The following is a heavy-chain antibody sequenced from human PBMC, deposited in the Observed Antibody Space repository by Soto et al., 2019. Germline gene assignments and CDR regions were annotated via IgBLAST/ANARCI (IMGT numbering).Heavy chain of an antibody. J-gene: IGHJ4*02. V-gene: IGHV4-39*01. D-gene: IGHD3-3*01. CDR1: GGSISSNTYY. Sequence: QLQLQESGPGLVKPSQTLSLTCSVSGGSISSNTYYWGWIRQSPGKGLEWIGSIYSSGSTYYNPSLKSRVTISVDTSKSQFSLRLSSVTAADTAVYYCARHTRFSPFDSWGQGTLVTVSS. CDR3: ARHTRFSPFDS. CDR2: IYSSGST.